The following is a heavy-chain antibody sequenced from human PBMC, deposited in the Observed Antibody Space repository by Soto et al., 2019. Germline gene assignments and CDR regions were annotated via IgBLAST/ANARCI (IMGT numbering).Heavy chain of an antibody. CDR2: ISYDGSNK. CDR3: AKLDHQDY. Sequence: GGSLRLSCAASGFTFSSYGMHWVRQAPGKGLEWVAVISYDGSNKYYADSVKGRFTISRDNSKNTLYLQMDSLRAEDTAVYYCAKLDHQDYWGQGTLVTVSS. J-gene: IGHJ4*02. CDR1: GFTFSSYG. V-gene: IGHV3-30*18.